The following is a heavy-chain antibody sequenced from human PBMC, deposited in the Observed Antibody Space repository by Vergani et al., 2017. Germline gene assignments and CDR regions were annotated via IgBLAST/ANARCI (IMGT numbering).Heavy chain of an antibody. CDR1: GFSVSNSG. D-gene: IGHD3-10*01. J-gene: IGHJ4*02. Sequence: QVQLVESGGGVVQPGGSLRLSCVASGFSVSNSGMHWVRQTPGKGLECVAFIQYDGSDIFYADFVEGRFTISRDNSKNSLYLQMRSLRFDDTAVYYCANEGSANRIRGWLDHWGQGALVTVSS. CDR3: ANEGSANRIRGWLDH. CDR2: IQYDGSDI. V-gene: IGHV3-30*02.